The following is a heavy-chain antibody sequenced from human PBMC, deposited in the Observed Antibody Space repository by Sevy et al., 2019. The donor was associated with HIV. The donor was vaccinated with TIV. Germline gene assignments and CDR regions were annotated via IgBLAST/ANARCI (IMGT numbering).Heavy chain of an antibody. J-gene: IGHJ6*02. CDR1: GFTFSSYS. CDR2: VSSLSNYI. V-gene: IGHV3-21*01. Sequence: GGCLRLSCAASGFTFSSYSMNCVRQAPGKGLEWVSSVSSLSNYIYYEDSVKGRFTISRDNAKNSLYLQMNNLRVEDTAVYYCTRDRKGEYSAYHGSGYFGMDVWGQGISVTVSS. D-gene: IGHD5-12*01. CDR3: TRDRKGEYSAYHGSGYFGMDV.